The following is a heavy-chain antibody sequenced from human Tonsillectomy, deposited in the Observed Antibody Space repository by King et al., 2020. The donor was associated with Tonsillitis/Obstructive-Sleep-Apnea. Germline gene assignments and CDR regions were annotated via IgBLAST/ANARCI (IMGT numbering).Heavy chain of an antibody. CDR1: GGSVSSGSYF. Sequence: QLQESGPGLVKPSETLSLTCTVSGGSVSSGSYFWRWIRQPPGKGLEWIGYIYYSGSTKYNPSLKSRVTISVDTSKNQFSLKLSSVTAADTAVYYCARVPSIAARPFDPWGQGTLVTVSS. CDR2: IYYSGST. D-gene: IGHD6-6*01. V-gene: IGHV4-61*01. CDR3: ARVPSIAARPFDP. J-gene: IGHJ5*02.